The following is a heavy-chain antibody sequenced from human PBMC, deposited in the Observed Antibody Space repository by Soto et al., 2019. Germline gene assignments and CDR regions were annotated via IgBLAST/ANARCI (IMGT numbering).Heavy chain of an antibody. CDR3: ASKGYSYVAPENENYYYYGMDV. Sequence: QVQLVQSGAEVKKPGSSVKVSCKASGGTFSSYAISWVRQAPGQGLEWMGGIIPIFGTANYAQKFQGRVTITADESTSTADMELSSLRSEDTAVYYCASKGYSYVAPENENYYYYGMDVWGQGTTVTVSS. CDR1: GGTFSSYA. J-gene: IGHJ6*02. CDR2: IIPIFGTA. V-gene: IGHV1-69*01. D-gene: IGHD5-18*01.